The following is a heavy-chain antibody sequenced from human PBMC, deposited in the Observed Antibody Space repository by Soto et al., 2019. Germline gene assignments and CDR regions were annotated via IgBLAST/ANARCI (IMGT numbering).Heavy chain of an antibody. V-gene: IGHV4-34*01. CDR2: INHSGST. Sequence: PSGTLSLTCAVYGGSFSGYYWSWIRQPPGKGLEWVGEINHSGSTNYNPSLKSRVTISVDTSKNQFSLKLSSVTAADTAVYYCARGRWDIVATIWGTYYYCYGMYVWGQGTTVTGS. CDR3: ARGRWDIVATIWGTYYYCYGMYV. CDR1: GGSFSGYY. D-gene: IGHD5-12*01. J-gene: IGHJ6*02.